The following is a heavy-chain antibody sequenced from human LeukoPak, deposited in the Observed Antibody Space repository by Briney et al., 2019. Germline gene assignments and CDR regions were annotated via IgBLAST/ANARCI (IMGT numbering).Heavy chain of an antibody. CDR1: GGSFSGYY. CDR3: ARGPVLLWFGERRFDP. Sequence: SETLSLTCAVYGGSFSGYYWSWLRQPPGKGLEWIGEINHSGSTNYNPSLKSRVTISVDTSKNQFSLKLSSLTAADTAVYYCARGPVLLWFGERRFDPWGQGTLVTVSS. D-gene: IGHD3-10*01. CDR2: INHSGST. V-gene: IGHV4-34*01. J-gene: IGHJ5*02.